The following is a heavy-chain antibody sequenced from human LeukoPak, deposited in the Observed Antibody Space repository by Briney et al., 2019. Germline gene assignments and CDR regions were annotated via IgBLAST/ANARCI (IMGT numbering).Heavy chain of an antibody. V-gene: IGHV1-18*01. CDR3: ARDTYIVVVVAATHYYYYGMDV. CDR1: GYTFTSYG. D-gene: IGHD2-15*01. CDR2: ISAYNGNT. J-gene: IGHJ6*02. Sequence: ASVKVSCKASGYTFTSYGISWVRQAPGQGLEWMGWISAYNGNTNYAQKLQGRVTMTTDTSTSTAYMELRSLRSDDTAVYYCARDTYIVVVVAATHYYYYGMDVWGQGTTVTVSS.